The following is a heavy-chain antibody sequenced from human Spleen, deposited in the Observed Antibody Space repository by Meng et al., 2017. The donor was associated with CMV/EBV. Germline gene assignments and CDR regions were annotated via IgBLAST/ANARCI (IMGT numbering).Heavy chain of an antibody. CDR1: GFTFSDYY. CDR3: AREKWYSSSSRYYYYGMDV. Sequence: GESLKISCAASGFTFSDYYMNWVRQAPGKGLEWVSSISSSSTIYYADSVKGRFTISRDNAKNSLYLQMNSLRAEDTAVYYCAREKWYSSSSRYYYYGMDVWGQGTTVTVSS. CDR2: ISSSSTI. J-gene: IGHJ6*02. V-gene: IGHV3-69-1*01. D-gene: IGHD6-6*01.